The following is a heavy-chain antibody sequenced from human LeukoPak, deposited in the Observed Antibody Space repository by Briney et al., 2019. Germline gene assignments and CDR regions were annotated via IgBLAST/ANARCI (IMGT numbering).Heavy chain of an antibody. CDR1: GFTFSSYA. J-gene: IGHJ4*02. V-gene: IGHV3-23*01. Sequence: GGSLRLSCAASGFTFSSYAMSWVRQAPGKGLEWVSAISGSGDSTYYADSVKGRFTISRDNSKNTLYLQMNSLRAEDTAVYYCASNGKQDTEYYFDYWGQGTLVTVSS. CDR2: ISGSGDST. CDR3: ASNGKQDTEYYFDY. D-gene: IGHD5-18*01.